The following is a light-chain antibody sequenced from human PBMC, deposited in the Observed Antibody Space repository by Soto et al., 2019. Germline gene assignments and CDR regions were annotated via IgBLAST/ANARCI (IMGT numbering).Light chain of an antibody. CDR3: QQYNNWPRT. J-gene: IGKJ1*01. CDR2: GAT. CDR1: QTVRSN. V-gene: IGKV3-15*01. Sequence: EFVLTQSPGTLSLSPGERATLSCRASQTVRSNYVAWYQQKPGQAPRLLIHGATTRATGIPARFSGSGSGTEFTLTISSLQSEDFAVYYCQQYNNWPRTFGQGTKVDIK.